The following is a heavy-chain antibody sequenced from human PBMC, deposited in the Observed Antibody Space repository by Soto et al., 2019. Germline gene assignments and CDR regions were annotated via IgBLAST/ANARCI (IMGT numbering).Heavy chain of an antibody. D-gene: IGHD1-1*01. CDR3: ASSATGTSWFDP. CDR1: GGSISSYY. Sequence: PSETLSLTCTVSGGSISSYYWSWIRQPPGKGLEWIGYIYYSGSTNYNPSLKSRVTISVDTSKNQSSLKLSSVAAADTAVYYCASSATGTSWFDPWGQGTLVTVSS. CDR2: IYYSGST. V-gene: IGHV4-59*01. J-gene: IGHJ5*02.